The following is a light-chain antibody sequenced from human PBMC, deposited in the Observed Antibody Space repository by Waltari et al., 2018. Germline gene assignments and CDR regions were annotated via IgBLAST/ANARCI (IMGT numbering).Light chain of an antibody. Sequence: IVMTQSPESLAVSLGERATINCKSSLSLLYNSNNKNYLAWYQQKPGQPPKLLIYWASTRESGVPERFSGSGSRTDFTLTISSLQAEDVAVYFCQQYYNTPLTFGPGTKVDVK. CDR1: LSLLYNSNNKNY. CDR3: QQYYNTPLT. CDR2: WAS. J-gene: IGKJ3*01. V-gene: IGKV4-1*01.